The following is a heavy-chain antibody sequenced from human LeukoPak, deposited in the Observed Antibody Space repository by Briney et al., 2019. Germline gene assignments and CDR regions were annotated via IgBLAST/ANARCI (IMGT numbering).Heavy chain of an antibody. J-gene: IGHJ4*02. CDR2: ISYDGSNK. V-gene: IGHV3-30*18. D-gene: IGHD3-10*01. CDR1: GFTFSSYG. Sequence: GGSLRLSCAASGFTFSSYGMHWVRQAPGKGLEWVAVISYDGSNKYYADSVKGRFTISRDNSKNTLYLQMNSLRAEDTAVYYCAKVGLGVRGVIMGLDYWGQGTLVTVSS. CDR3: AKVGLGVRGVIMGLDY.